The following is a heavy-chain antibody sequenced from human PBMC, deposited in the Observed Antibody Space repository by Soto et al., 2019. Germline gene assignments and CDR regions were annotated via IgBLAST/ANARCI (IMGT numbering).Heavy chain of an antibody. D-gene: IGHD3-3*01. Sequence: SETLSLTCTVSGGSISSGDYYWSWIRQPPGKGLEWIGYIYYSGSTYYNPSLKSRVTISVDTSKNQFSLKLSSVTAADTAVYYCAAGHYDFWSGYYYWGQGTLVTVSS. J-gene: IGHJ4*02. V-gene: IGHV4-30-4*01. CDR1: GGSISSGDYY. CDR3: AAGHYDFWSGYYY. CDR2: IYYSGST.